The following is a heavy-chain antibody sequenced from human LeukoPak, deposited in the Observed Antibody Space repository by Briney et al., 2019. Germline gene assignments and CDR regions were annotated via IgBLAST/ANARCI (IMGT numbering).Heavy chain of an antibody. J-gene: IGHJ4*02. Sequence: GGSLRLSCAASGFTFDDYGMSWVRQAPGKGLEWVSGINWNGGSTGYADSVKGRFTISRDNSKNTLYLQMNSLRAEDTAVYYCARRAGAYSHPYDYWGQGTLVTVSS. D-gene: IGHD4/OR15-4a*01. CDR1: GFTFDDYG. CDR2: INWNGGST. V-gene: IGHV3-20*04. CDR3: ARRAGAYSHPYDY.